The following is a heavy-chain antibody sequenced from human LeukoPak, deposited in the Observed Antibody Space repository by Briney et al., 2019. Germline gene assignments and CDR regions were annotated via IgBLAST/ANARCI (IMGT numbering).Heavy chain of an antibody. D-gene: IGHD3-10*01. CDR3: AKDLRFGDSPGNRFDY. CDR1: GFSFSSYA. J-gene: IGHJ4*02. Sequence: GGSLRLSCAASGFSFSSYAMDWVRQAPGKGLEWVAVISFNGNNKYYAASVTGRFTISRDNAKNTLYLQMNSLRAEDTAVYYCAKDLRFGDSPGNRFDYWGQGTLVTVSS. V-gene: IGHV3-30*04. CDR2: ISFNGNNK.